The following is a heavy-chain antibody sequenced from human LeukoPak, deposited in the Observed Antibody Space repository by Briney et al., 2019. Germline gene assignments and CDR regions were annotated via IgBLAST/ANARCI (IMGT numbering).Heavy chain of an antibody. D-gene: IGHD5-24*01. CDR3: AKDRVETTLNYYYGMDV. Sequence: GGFLRLSCAASGFTFSSYSMNWVRQAPGKGREWVSSISSSSSYIYYADSVKGRFTISRDNAKNSLYLQMNSLRAEDTALYYCAKDRVETTLNYYYGMDVWGQGTTVTVSS. CDR1: GFTFSSYS. V-gene: IGHV3-21*04. J-gene: IGHJ6*02. CDR2: ISSSSSYI.